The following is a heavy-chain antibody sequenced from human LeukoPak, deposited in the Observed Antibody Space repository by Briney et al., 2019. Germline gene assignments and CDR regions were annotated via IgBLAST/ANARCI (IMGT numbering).Heavy chain of an antibody. CDR1: YDSISSSSHY. CDR2: IDSRRNI. CDR3: ARDSPDGYTHEHYYYYMDV. D-gene: IGHD5-18*01. J-gene: IGHJ6*03. V-gene: IGHV4-39*07. Sequence: SETLSLTCTVSYDSISSSSHYWGWLRRPPGKGLEWIVSIDSRRNIHSNPSIDSRTTISVDTSKNQFSLKLSSVTAADTAVYYCARDSPDGYTHEHYYYYMDVWGKGTTVTVSS.